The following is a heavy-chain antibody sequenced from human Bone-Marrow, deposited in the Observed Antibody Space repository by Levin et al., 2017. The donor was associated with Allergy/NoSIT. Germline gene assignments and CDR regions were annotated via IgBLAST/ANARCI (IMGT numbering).Heavy chain of an antibody. CDR3: ARDHRRIVVVPAAIHYMDV. D-gene: IGHD2-2*01. J-gene: IGHJ6*03. Sequence: ASVKVSCKASGYTFTDYAMHWVRQAPGQGLEWMAWINPGSGNTKLSQKFQGRVSITRDTSASTAYMELSSLRFEDTAAYYCARDHRRIVVVPAAIHYMDVWGEGTTVTVSS. CDR1: GYTFTDYA. CDR2: INPGSGNT. V-gene: IGHV1-3*01.